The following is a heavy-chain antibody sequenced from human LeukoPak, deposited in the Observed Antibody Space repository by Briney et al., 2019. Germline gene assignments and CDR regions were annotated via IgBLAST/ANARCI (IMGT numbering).Heavy chain of an antibody. CDR3: ARIEWERLGRAFDI. CDR2: IYSVGAT. CDR1: GFPVSVND. Sequence: PGWSLSLSCAASGFPVSVNDRTWVRQAPGRGLEWGSSIYSVGATHYAETVKGRFTISRDNSKNTLYLQMNSLRAEDMAVYYCARIEWERLGRAFDIWGQGTMVTVSS. D-gene: IGHD1-26*01. J-gene: IGHJ3*02. V-gene: IGHV3-53*01.